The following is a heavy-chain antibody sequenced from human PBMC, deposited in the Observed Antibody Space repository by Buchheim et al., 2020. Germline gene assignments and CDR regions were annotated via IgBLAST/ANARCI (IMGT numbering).Heavy chain of an antibody. CDR3: ARFHYDTSMDV. V-gene: IGHV1-2*02. CDR1: GYTITGYY. D-gene: IGHD3-22*01. CDR2: INPNNGDT. J-gene: IGHJ6*02. Sequence: QVQLVQSGAEVKKPGASVKVSCKASGYTITGYYMHWVRQAPGQGLEWMGWINPNNGDTNYAQTFQGRVTMTRDTSISTVYMELSRLRSDDTAVYYCARFHYDTSMDVWGQGTT.